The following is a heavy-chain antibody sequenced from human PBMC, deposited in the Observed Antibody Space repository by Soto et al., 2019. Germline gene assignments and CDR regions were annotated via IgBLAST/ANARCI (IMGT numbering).Heavy chain of an antibody. J-gene: IGHJ4*02. CDR2: IDWDGDK. D-gene: IGHD5-18*01. CDR1: GFSLNASGMC. V-gene: IGHV2-70*13. Sequence: GSGPTLVNPTQTLTLTCTFSGFSLNASGMCLTWIRQPPGRALEWLATIDWDGDKYYTSSPATRLTISKDTSKNQVALTMTNMQPVDTGTYFCARMRGSYISPLDSWGQGALVTVSS. CDR3: ARMRGSYISPLDS.